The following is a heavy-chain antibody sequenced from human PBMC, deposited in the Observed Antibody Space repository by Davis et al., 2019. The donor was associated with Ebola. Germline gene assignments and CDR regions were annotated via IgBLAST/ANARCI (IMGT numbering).Heavy chain of an antibody. CDR2: IYHSGST. Sequence: MPSETLSLTCAVSGGSISSSNWWSWVRPPPGKGLEWIGEIYHSGSTNYNPSLKSRVTISVDKSKNQFSLKLSSVTAADTAVYYCARDTQWLVQGAFDIWGQGTMVTVSS. CDR3: ARDTQWLVQGAFDI. J-gene: IGHJ3*02. V-gene: IGHV4-4*02. CDR1: GGSISSSNW. D-gene: IGHD6-19*01.